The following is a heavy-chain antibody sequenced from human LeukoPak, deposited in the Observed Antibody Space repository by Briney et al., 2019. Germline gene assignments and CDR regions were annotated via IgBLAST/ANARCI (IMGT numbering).Heavy chain of an antibody. D-gene: IGHD6-13*01. J-gene: IGHJ4*02. CDR2: ISSSGSTI. V-gene: IGHV3-11*01. CDR1: GFTFSDYY. Sequence: GGSLRLSCAASGFTFSDYYMSWIRQAPGKGLEWVSYISSSGSTIHYADSVKGRFTISRDNAKNSLYLQMNSLRAEDTAVYYCATSAYSSSRYFYYWGQGTLVTVSS. CDR3: ATSAYSSSRYFYY.